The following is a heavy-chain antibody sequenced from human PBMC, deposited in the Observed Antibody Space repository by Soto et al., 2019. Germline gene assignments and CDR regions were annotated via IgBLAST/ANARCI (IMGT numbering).Heavy chain of an antibody. V-gene: IGHV6-1*01. J-gene: IGHJ4*02. CDR2: TYYRSKWYY. CDR1: GDSVSSNIAA. Sequence: SQTLSLTCAISGDSVSSNIAAWNWIRQSPSGGLEWLGRTYYRSKWYYDYAVSMRGRITISPDTSKNQVSLQLSSVTPEDAAVYYCARVGDNTGWFDYWGQGTLVTVSS. D-gene: IGHD6-19*01. CDR3: ARVGDNTGWFDY.